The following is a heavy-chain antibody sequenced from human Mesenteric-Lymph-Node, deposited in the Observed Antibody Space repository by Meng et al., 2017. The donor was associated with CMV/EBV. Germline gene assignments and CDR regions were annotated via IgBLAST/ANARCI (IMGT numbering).Heavy chain of an antibody. J-gene: IGHJ4*02. D-gene: IGHD4-17*01. CDR1: GFTVSSHY. V-gene: IGHV3-21*01. Sequence: GESLKISCAASGFTVSSHYMTWVRQAPGKGLEWVSSISSSSSFIYYADSMKGRFTISRDNAKNSLYLQMNSLRADDTAVYYCAREANGDYHFAYWGQGALVTVSS. CDR2: ISSSSSFI. CDR3: AREANGDYHFAY.